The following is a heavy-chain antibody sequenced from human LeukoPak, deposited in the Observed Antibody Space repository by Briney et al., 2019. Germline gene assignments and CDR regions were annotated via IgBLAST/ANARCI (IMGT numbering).Heavy chain of an antibody. CDR3: ARDHTYYYDSSGYYYYYYYGMDV. Sequence: PSETLSLTCAVSGGSISTNNWWSWVRQPPGKGLEWIGEIYHTGSTNYSPSLKSRVTISVDTSKNQFSLKLSSVTAADTAVYYCARDHTYYYDSSGYYYYYYYGMDVWGQGTTVTVSS. V-gene: IGHV4-4*02. CDR2: IYHTGST. CDR1: GGSISTNNW. D-gene: IGHD3-22*01. J-gene: IGHJ6*02.